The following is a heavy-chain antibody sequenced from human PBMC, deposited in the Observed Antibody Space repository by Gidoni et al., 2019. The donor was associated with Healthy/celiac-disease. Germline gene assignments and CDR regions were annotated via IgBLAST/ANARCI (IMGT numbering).Heavy chain of an antibody. V-gene: IGHV1-69*06. CDR3: ARGDCSGGSCYGWFDP. Sequence: QVQLVQSGAEVQKPGSSVTVSCTASGGTFSSYAISWVRQAPGQGLEWMGGIIPIFGTANYAQKFQGRVTITADKSTSTAYMELSSLRSEDTAVYYCARGDCSGGSCYGWFDPWGQGTLVTVSS. D-gene: IGHD2-15*01. J-gene: IGHJ5*02. CDR1: GGTFSSYA. CDR2: IIPIFGTA.